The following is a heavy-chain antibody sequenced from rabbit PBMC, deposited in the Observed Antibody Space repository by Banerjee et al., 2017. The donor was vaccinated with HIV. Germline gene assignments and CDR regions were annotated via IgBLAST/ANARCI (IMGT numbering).Heavy chain of an antibody. CDR2: IHAGSSNST. CDR3: AREGFAAYAGYDYWDL. Sequence: QSLEESGGDLVKPGASLTLTCTASGIDVSVPYYMCWVRQAPGKGLEWIACIHAGSSNSTYYASWAKGRFTISKTSSTTVTLQMTSLTAADTATYFCAREGFAAYAGYDYWDLWGPGTLVTVS. V-gene: IGHV1S40*01. D-gene: IGHD6-1*01. J-gene: IGHJ4*01. CDR1: GIDVSVPYY.